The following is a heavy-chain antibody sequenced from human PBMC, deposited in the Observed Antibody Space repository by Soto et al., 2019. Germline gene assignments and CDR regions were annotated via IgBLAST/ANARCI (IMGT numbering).Heavy chain of an antibody. J-gene: IGHJ6*02. CDR1: GFTFSSYG. Sequence: QVQLVESGGGVVQPGRSLRLSCAASGFTFSSYGMHWVRQAPGKGLEWVAVIWYDGSNKYYADSVKGRFTISRDNSKNTLYLQMNSLRAEDTAVYYCARDDYGGNSPLSYGMDVWGQGTTVTVSS. V-gene: IGHV3-33*01. D-gene: IGHD4-17*01. CDR3: ARDDYGGNSPLSYGMDV. CDR2: IWYDGSNK.